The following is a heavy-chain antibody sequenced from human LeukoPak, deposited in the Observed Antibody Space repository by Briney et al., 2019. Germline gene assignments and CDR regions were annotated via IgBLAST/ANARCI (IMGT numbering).Heavy chain of an antibody. Sequence: SVKVSCKASGGTFSIYAISWVRQAPGEGGEWMGGIIPMFGTANYAQKFQGRVTLTADESTSTAYMELSSLRSEDTAVYYCARGESSTSCYYYWGQGTLVTVSS. CDR1: GGTFSIYA. V-gene: IGHV1-69*13. J-gene: IGHJ4*02. CDR2: IIPMFGTA. CDR3: ARGESSTSCYYY. D-gene: IGHD2-2*01.